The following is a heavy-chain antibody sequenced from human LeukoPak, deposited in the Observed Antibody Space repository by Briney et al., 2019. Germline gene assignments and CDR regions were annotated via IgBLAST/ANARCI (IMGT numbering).Heavy chain of an antibody. CDR3: ARGWIYSGSYLY. D-gene: IGHD1-26*01. CDR2: INAGNGNT. Sequence: ASVKVSCKASGYTFTSYAMHWVRQAPGQRLEWMGWINAGNGNTKYSQKFQGRVTITRDTSASTAYMELSSLRSEDTAVYYCARGWIYSGSYLYWGQGTLVTVSS. CDR1: GYTFTSYA. V-gene: IGHV1-3*01. J-gene: IGHJ4*02.